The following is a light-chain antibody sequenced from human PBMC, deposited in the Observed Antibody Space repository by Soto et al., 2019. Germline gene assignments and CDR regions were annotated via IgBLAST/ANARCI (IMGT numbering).Light chain of an antibody. J-gene: IGKJ5*01. CDR3: QQRSYPIT. Sequence: EIVMTQSPATLSVSPGERAILSCRASQSISINLAWYQQKPGQAPRLLIYAASNRATGVPVRFSGSGSESDFTLTISSLEPEDFAVYYCQQRSYPITFGQGTRREIK. CDR1: QSISIN. V-gene: IGKV3-15*01. CDR2: AAS.